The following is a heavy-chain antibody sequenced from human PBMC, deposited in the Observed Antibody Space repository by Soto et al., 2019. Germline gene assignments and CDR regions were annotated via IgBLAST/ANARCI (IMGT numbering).Heavy chain of an antibody. CDR3: ARPLAGPFAY. J-gene: IGHJ4*02. D-gene: IGHD3-3*02. CDR1: GGSISSSSYY. Sequence: SETLSLTCTVSGGSISSSSYYWGWIRQPPGKGLEWIGSIYYSGSTYYNPSLKSRVTISVDTSKNQFSLKLSSVTAADTAVYYCARPLAGPFAYWGQGTLVPVSS. V-gene: IGHV4-39*01. CDR2: IYYSGST.